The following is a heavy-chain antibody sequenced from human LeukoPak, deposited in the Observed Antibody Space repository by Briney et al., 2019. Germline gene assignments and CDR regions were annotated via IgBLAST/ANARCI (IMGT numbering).Heavy chain of an antibody. J-gene: IGHJ4*02. Sequence: ASVKVSCKASGYTFTTYDFNWVRQATGQGLEWMGWMNPKSGNTGYAQKFQGRVTMTRDTSISTAYMELSRLRSDDTAVYYCARDITPIAAAGNFDYWGQGTLVTVSS. D-gene: IGHD6-13*01. CDR2: MNPKSGNT. CDR1: GYTFTTYD. CDR3: ARDITPIAAAGNFDY. V-gene: IGHV1-8*01.